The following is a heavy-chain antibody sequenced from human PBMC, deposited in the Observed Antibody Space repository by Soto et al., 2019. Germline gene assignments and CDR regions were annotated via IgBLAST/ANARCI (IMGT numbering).Heavy chain of an antibody. CDR3: VREGLTVYGVLTPSFEP. Sequence: QVQLQESGPGLVKPSQTLSLTCTVSGASITSGDYSWNWIRQPPGKGLEWIGYIYHTGTTYYNPALQSRVIISVGTSMNQFSLKLRSVTAADTAVYYCVREGLTVYGVLTPSFEPWGQGTLVTVSS. J-gene: IGHJ5*02. D-gene: IGHD3-3*01. CDR2: IYHTGTT. V-gene: IGHV4-30-4*01. CDR1: GASITSGDYS.